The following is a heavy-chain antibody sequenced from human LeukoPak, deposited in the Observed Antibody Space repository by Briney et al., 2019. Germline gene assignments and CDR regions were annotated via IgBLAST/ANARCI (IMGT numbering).Heavy chain of an antibody. CDR3: ARDPPHYSSSWYYFDY. V-gene: IGHV3-7*01. J-gene: IGHJ4*02. D-gene: IGHD6-13*01. Sequence: GGSLRLSCAASGFTFSSYWMSWVRQAPGKGLEWVANIKQDGSEKYYVDSVKGRFTISRDYSKNTLYLQMNSLRAEDTALYYCARDPPHYSSSWYYFDYWGQGTLVTVSS. CDR1: GFTFSSYW. CDR2: IKQDGSEK.